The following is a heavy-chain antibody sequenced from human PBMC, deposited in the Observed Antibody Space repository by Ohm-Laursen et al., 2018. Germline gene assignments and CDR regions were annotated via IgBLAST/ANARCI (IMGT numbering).Heavy chain of an antibody. J-gene: IGHJ4*02. CDR3: ARLPDHSGWPFDY. CDR1: DAAFRRDY. Sequence: SDTLSLTCIVSDAAFRRDYWTWIRQFPGREVEWIGYIHYDGRTVYNPSLRSRLTMSIDTSKKQFSLRLTSATAADTAIYYCARLPDHSGWPFDYWGQGTLVTVSS. V-gene: IGHV4-59*07. D-gene: IGHD6-19*01. CDR2: IHYDGRT.